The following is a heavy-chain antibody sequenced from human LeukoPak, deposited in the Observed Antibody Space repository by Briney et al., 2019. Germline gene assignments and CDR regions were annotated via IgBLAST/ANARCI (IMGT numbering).Heavy chain of an antibody. CDR2: INPSGGST. D-gene: IGHD5-18*01. J-gene: IGHJ6*03. CDR1: GYTFTSHY. Sequence: GASVKVSCKASGYTFTSHYMHWVRQAPGQGLEWMGIINPSGGSTSYAQKFQGRVTMTRDTSTSTVYMELSSLRSEDTAVYYCARGATAMGAYYYYYYMDVWGKGTTVTISS. V-gene: IGHV1-46*01. CDR3: ARGATAMGAYYYYYYMDV.